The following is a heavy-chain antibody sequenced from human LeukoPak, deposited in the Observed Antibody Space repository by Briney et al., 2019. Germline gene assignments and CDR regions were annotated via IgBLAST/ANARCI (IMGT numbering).Heavy chain of an antibody. D-gene: IGHD5-12*01. CDR3: ARAVATTTDYYSMDV. V-gene: IGHV1-69*04. CDR1: GGTFSSYA. J-gene: IGHJ6*02. CDR2: IIPILGIA. Sequence: SVKVSCKASGGTFSSYAISWVRQAPGQGLEWMGRIIPILGIANYAQKFQGRVTITADKSTSTAYKELSRLRSEDTAVYYCARAVATTTDYYSMDVWGQGTTVTVSS.